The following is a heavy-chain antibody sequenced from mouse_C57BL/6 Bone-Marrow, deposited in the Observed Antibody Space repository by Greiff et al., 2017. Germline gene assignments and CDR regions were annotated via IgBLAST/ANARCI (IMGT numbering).Heavy chain of an antibody. Sequence: EVKLMESGGGLVKPGGSLKLSCAASGFTFSDYGMHWVRQAPERGLVWVAYISSGSSTIYYADTVKGRFTISRDNAKNTLFLQMTSLRSEDTAMYYCARPPGSSYSWFAYCGQGTLVTVSA. CDR2: ISSGSSTI. CDR3: ARPPGSSYSWFAY. J-gene: IGHJ3*01. D-gene: IGHD1-1*01. CDR1: GFTFSDYG. V-gene: IGHV5-17*01.